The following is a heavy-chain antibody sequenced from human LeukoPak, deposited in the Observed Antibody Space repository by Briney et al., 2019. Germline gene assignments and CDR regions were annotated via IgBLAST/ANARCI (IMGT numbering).Heavy chain of an antibody. CDR3: ARLLSLNWFDP. CDR2: IYYSGTT. V-gene: IGHV4-59*08. J-gene: IGHJ5*02. CDR1: GGSISSCY. Sequence: SETLSLTCTVSGGSISSCYWSWIRQPPGKGLEWIGYIYYSGTTNYNPSLKSRVTISIDTSKNQFSLRLTSVTAADTAVYYCARLLSLNWFDPWGQGTLVTVSS.